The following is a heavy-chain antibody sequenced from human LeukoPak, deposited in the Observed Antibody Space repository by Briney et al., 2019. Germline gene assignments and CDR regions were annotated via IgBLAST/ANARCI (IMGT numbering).Heavy chain of an antibody. Sequence: SETLSLTCNVSGYSISSGYFRGWVRPPPGKGLEWIGSIYQRATVHYNPSLKSRVTISLDTSKNQFSLNLRSMKASDTAVYYCAGAFCVGDCFVLHIYFDSWGLGTLVTVSS. D-gene: IGHD2-21*02. CDR1: GYSISSGYF. J-gene: IGHJ4*02. V-gene: IGHV4-38-2*02. CDR2: IYQRATV. CDR3: AGAFCVGDCFVLHIYFDS.